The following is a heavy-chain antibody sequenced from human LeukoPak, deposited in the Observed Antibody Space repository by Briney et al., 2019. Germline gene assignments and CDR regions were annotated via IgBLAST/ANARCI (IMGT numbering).Heavy chain of an antibody. CDR1: GFTFSNYA. CDR2: ISSRGDST. Sequence: PGGSLILSCAASGFTFSNYAMSWVRQAQGRGPEWVSTISSRGDSTYDADSVRGRFTISRDNSKNSLYLQMNSVRAEDTAVYYCAKGPRPDITVAHTVENWGQGTLVIVSS. J-gene: IGHJ4*02. D-gene: IGHD1-14*01. V-gene: IGHV3-23*01. CDR3: AKGPRPDITVAHTVEN.